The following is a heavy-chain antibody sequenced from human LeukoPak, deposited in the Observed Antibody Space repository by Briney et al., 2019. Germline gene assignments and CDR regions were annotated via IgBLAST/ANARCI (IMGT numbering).Heavy chain of an antibody. CDR1: GFTFSNAW. CDR2: IKSKTDGGTT. Sequence: GGSLRLSCAASGFTFSNAWMSWVRQAPGKGLEWVGRIKSKTDGGTTDYAAPVKGRFTISRDDSKNTLYLQMNSLKTEDTAVYYCTTDSRGLAFGESLYAFDIWGQGTMVTVSS. V-gene: IGHV3-15*01. J-gene: IGHJ3*02. CDR3: TTDSRGLAFGESLYAFDI. D-gene: IGHD3-10*01.